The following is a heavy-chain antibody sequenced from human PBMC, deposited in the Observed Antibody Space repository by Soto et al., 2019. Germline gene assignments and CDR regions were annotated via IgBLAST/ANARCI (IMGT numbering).Heavy chain of an antibody. CDR2: INAGNGNT. D-gene: IGHD3-10*01. CDR3: ARTTMVRGVTYYGMDV. V-gene: IGHV1-3*01. J-gene: IGHJ6*02. Sequence: QVPLVQSGAEVKKPGASVKVSCKASGYTFTSYAMHWVRQAPGQRLEWMGWINAGNGNTKYSQKFQGRVTITRDTSASTAYMELSSLRSEDTAVYYCARTTMVRGVTYYGMDVWGQGTTVTVSS. CDR1: GYTFTSYA.